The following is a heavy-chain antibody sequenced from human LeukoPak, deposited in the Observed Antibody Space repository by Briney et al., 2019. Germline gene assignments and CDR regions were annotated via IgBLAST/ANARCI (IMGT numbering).Heavy chain of an antibody. CDR1: GFTFSSYS. D-gene: IGHD5-18*01. V-gene: IGHV3-21*01. Sequence: GGSLRLSCAASGFTFSSYSMNWVRQAPGKGLEWVSSISSSSSYIYYADSVKGRFTISRDNAKNSLYLQMNSLRAEDTAVYYCARDGGLDTAMVRSYYYGMDVWGQGTTVTVSS. CDR2: ISSSSSYI. J-gene: IGHJ6*02. CDR3: ARDGGLDTAMVRSYYYGMDV.